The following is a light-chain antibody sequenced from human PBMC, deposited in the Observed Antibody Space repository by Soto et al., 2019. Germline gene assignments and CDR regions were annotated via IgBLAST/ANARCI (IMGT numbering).Light chain of an antibody. CDR1: QSVASGH. Sequence: ENVLTQSPGTLSLSPGDRATLFCRASQSVASGHLAWYQQTPGQAPRLLVSDASSRATGIPDRFSGSASGTDFTLTISRLEPEDSAMYYCQQYGTAPITFGQGTRLEIK. J-gene: IGKJ5*01. V-gene: IGKV3-20*01. CDR2: DAS. CDR3: QQYGTAPIT.